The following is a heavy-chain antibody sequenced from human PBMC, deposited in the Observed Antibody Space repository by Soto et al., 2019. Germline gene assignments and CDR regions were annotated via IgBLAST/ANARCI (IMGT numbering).Heavy chain of an antibody. D-gene: IGHD2-2*01. J-gene: IGHJ4*02. CDR2: ISGSGGST. CDR1: GFTFSSYA. CDR3: AKVRAMFCSSNNCYYYDY. Sequence: EVQLLESGGGLVQPGTSLRLSCEASGFTFSSYAMSWVRQAPGKGLEWVSAISGSGGSTFYADSVKGRFTISRDNSKNTLYLQMNRLRAEDTAVYFCAKVRAMFCSSNNCYYYDYWGQGPLVTVSS. V-gene: IGHV3-23*01.